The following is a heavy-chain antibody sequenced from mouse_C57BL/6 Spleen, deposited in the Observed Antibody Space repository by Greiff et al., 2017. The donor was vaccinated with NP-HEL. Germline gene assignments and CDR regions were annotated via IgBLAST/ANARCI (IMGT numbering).Heavy chain of an antibody. D-gene: IGHD1-1*01. CDR1: GYTFTSSG. Sequence: VQLQESGAELARPGASVKLSCKASGYTFTSSGISWVKQRTGQGLAWIGEIYPRSGNTYYNEKFKGKATLTATKSSSTAYMELRSLTSEDSAVYFWARSDYGSSPAYFDYWGQGTTLTVSS. V-gene: IGHV1-81*01. CDR3: ARSDYGSSPAYFDY. CDR2: IYPRSGNT. J-gene: IGHJ2*01.